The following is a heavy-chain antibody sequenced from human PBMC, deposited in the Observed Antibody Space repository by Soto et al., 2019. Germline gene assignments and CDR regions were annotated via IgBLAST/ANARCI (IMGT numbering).Heavy chain of an antibody. D-gene: IGHD3-10*01. Sequence: QVQLLESGPGLVKPSQTLSLTCTVSGGSISSGGYYWSWIRQHPGKGLGWIGYIYYSGSTYYNPSLKSRVTISVDTSKNQFSLKLSSVTAADTAVYYCARGITMVRGVGLFYFDYWGQGTLVTVSS. CDR3: ARGITMVRGVGLFYFDY. J-gene: IGHJ4*02. CDR1: GGSISSGGYY. V-gene: IGHV4-31*03. CDR2: IYYSGST.